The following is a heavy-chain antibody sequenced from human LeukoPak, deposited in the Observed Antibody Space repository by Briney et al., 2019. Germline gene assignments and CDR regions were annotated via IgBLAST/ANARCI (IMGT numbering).Heavy chain of an antibody. CDR1: GGTFGSYA. CDR3: ARGLRSGSHSRGFDP. J-gene: IGHJ5*02. D-gene: IGHD3-10*02. CDR2: IIPIFGTA. Sequence: SVTVSCKASGGTFGSYAISWVRQAPGQGLEWLGGIIPIFGTANYAQKFQGRVTITADESTSTAYMELSSLRSEDTAVYYCARGLRSGSHSRGFDPWGQGTLVTVSS. V-gene: IGHV1-69*13.